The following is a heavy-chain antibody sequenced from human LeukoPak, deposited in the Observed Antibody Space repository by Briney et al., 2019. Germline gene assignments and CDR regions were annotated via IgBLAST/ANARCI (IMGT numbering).Heavy chain of an antibody. CDR2: SEPEEGDHGET. V-gene: IGHV1-24*01. J-gene: IGHJ3*02. D-gene: IGHD1-1*01. CDR3: ATDRLEIYALNI. Sequence: GASVKVSCRVSGYSLSDLSIHWVRHVPGKGLEWMGGSEPEEGDHGETIYAQNFEGRLTLTEDTLTDTAYMELLSLTSEDTAVYYCATDRLEIYALNIWGQGTMVTVSS. CDR1: GYSLSDLS.